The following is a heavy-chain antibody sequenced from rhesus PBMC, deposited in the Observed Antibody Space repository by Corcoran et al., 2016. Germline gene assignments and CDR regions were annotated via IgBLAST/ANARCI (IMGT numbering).Heavy chain of an antibody. V-gene: IGHV3S4*01. CDR3: TSEYSNYPYGLDS. Sequence: EVQLVESGGGLVQPGGSLRLSCAASGFTFSSYDMNWVRQALGKGLEWVSSISNTCKTIYYADSVNGRFTISRDNAKNSLSLQMNSLKTEDTAVYYCTSEYSNYPYGLDSWGQGVVVTVSS. D-gene: IGHD4-23*01. J-gene: IGHJ6*01. CDR1: GFTFSSYD. CDR2: ISNTCKTI.